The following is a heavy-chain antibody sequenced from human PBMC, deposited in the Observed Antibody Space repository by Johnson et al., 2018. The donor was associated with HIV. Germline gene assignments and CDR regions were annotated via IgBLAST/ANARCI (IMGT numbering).Heavy chain of an antibody. CDR2: IYRADQP. CDR1: GFSITDNY. CDR3: ARDGYSSAWYGKDAFDI. V-gene: IGHV3-53*01. D-gene: IGHD6-19*01. J-gene: IGHJ3*02. Sequence: VQLVESGGGLTQPGGSLRLSCEASGFSITDNYMRWVRQAPGQGLEWIAVIYRADQPYYVASVQGRFPVSRDISTGTVYLQMNSLGVEDTAVYYCARDGYSSAWYGKDAFDIWGQGTMVTVSS.